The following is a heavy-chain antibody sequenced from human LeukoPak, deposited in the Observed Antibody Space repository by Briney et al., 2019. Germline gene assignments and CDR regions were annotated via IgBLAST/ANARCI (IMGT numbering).Heavy chain of an antibody. CDR2: IYYSGST. Sequence: SETLSLTCTVSGDSISSYYWNWIRQPPGEGLEWIGYIYYSGSTNYNSSLKSRVTISGDTSKNQLSLKLSSVTAADTAVYYCARDLFRDNWNDVGWFDPWGQGTLVTVSS. V-gene: IGHV4-59*01. CDR1: GDSISSYY. CDR3: ARDLFRDNWNDVGWFDP. D-gene: IGHD1-1*01. J-gene: IGHJ5*02.